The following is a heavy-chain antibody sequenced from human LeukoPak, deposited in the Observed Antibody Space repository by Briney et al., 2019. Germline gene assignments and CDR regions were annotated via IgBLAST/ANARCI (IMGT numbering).Heavy chain of an antibody. V-gene: IGHV3-66*01. D-gene: IGHD3-22*01. CDR2: IYSGGST. J-gene: IGHJ4*02. CDR1: GFTVSSNY. Sequence: PGGSLRLSCAASGFTVSSNYMSWVRQAPGKGLEGVSVIYSGGSTYYADSVKGRFTISRDNSKNTLYLQMNSLRAEDTAVYYCARDAPSYYYDSSGTLDYWGQGTLVTVSS. CDR3: ARDAPSYYYDSSGTLDY.